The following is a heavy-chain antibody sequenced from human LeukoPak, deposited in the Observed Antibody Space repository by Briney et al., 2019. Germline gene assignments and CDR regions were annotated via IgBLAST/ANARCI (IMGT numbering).Heavy chain of an antibody. V-gene: IGHV4-59*01. CDR2: IYYSGST. CDR1: GGSISSYY. CDR3: ARARIAVAGVDY. J-gene: IGHJ4*02. Sequence: PSETLSLTCTVSGGSISSYYWSWIRQPPGKGLEWIGYIYYSGSTNYNPSLKSRVTISVDTSKNQFSLKLSSVTAADTAVYYRARARIAVAGVDYWGQGTLVTVSS. D-gene: IGHD6-19*01.